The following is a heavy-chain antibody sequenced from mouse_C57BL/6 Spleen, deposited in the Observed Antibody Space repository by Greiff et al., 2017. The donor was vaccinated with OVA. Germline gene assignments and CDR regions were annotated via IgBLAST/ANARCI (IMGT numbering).Heavy chain of an antibody. V-gene: IGHV1-15*01. Sequence: QVQLQQSGAELVRPGASVTLSCKASGYTFTDYEMHWVKQTPVHGLEWIGAIDPETGGTAYNQKFKGKAILTTDKSSSTAYMELRSLTSEDSAVYYCTRRDWEGAFDYWGQGTTLTVSS. CDR2: IDPETGGT. J-gene: IGHJ2*01. D-gene: IGHD4-1*01. CDR3: TRRDWEGAFDY. CDR1: GYTFTDYE.